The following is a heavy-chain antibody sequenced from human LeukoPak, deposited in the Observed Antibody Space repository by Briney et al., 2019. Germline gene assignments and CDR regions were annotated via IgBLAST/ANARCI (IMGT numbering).Heavy chain of an antibody. D-gene: IGHD4-23*01. CDR3: ARYTMVVTGGRWFDP. CDR1: GGTFSSYA. V-gene: IGHV1-69*01. Sequence: VASVKVSCKASGGTFSSYAISWVRQAPGQGLEWMGGIIPIFGTANYAQKFQGRVTITADESTSTAYMELSSLRSEDTAVYYCARYTMVVTGGRWFDPWGQGTLVTVSS. CDR2: IIPIFGTA. J-gene: IGHJ5*02.